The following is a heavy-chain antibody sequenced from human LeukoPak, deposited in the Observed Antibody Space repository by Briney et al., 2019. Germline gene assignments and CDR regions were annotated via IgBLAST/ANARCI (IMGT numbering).Heavy chain of an antibody. V-gene: IGHV4-61*01. J-gene: IGHJ3*02. Sequence: SETLSLTCTVSGGSVSSGSYYWSWIRQPPGKGLEWIGYIYYSGSTNYNPSLKSRVTLSVDTSKNQFSLKLSSVTAADTAVYYCARPSSYYYDSSGYYAFDIWGQGTMVTVSS. D-gene: IGHD3-22*01. CDR3: ARPSSYYYDSSGYYAFDI. CDR1: GGSVSSGSYY. CDR2: IYYSGST.